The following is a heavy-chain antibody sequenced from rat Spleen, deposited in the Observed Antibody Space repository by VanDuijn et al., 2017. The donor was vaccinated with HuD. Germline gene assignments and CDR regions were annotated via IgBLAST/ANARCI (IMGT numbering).Heavy chain of an antibody. CDR3: TGDAYY. J-gene: IGHJ2*01. Sequence: QVQLKESGPGLVQPSQTLSLTCTVSGFSLTSNSVHWVRQPPGKGLEWMGGIWGDGSTDYNSALKSRLSISRDTSKSQVFLKMNSLQSEDTAIYFCTGDAYYWGQGVMVTVSS. CDR2: IWGDGST. CDR1: GFSLTSNS. V-gene: IGHV2-1*01.